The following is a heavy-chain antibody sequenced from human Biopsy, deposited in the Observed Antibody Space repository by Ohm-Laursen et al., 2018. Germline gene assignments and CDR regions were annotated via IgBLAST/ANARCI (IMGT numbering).Heavy chain of an antibody. Sequence: SVKVSCKASGYTFTSYDITWVRQASGQGPEWIGWLNPVSGNSNFGQKFRGRVTVTSDTSISTAYMELSGLTSDDTATYYCGRAVRNQLLTDPWGRGTLATVTS. CDR3: GRAVRNQLLTDP. V-gene: IGHV1-8*01. CDR1: GYTFTSYD. CDR2: LNPVSGNS. D-gene: IGHD1-7*01. J-gene: IGHJ5*02.